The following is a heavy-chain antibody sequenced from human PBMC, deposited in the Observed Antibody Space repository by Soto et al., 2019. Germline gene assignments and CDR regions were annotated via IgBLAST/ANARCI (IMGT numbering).Heavy chain of an antibody. Sequence: QITLKESGPTLVKPTQTLTLTCTFSGFSLTSRPVGVGWVRQPPGKALEWLAFIYWDDDKRYSPSLRSTLTVTKDTSNNQVVLTLTNMDPVDTATYYCAHRRNYDGSWNEGVFDHWGQGILVTVSS. CDR2: IYWDDDK. CDR3: AHRRNYDGSWNEGVFDH. J-gene: IGHJ4*02. CDR1: GFSLTSRPVG. V-gene: IGHV2-5*02. D-gene: IGHD3-16*01.